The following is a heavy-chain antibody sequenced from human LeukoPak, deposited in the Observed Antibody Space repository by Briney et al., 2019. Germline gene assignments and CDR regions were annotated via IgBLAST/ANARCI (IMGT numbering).Heavy chain of an antibody. D-gene: IGHD7-27*01. V-gene: IGHV3-7*01. CDR3: AMVSSRWGFDYFDY. J-gene: IGHJ4*02. CDR2: IKQDGSEK. Sequence: GGSLRLSCAASGFTFSSYWMSWVRQAPGKGLEWVANIKQDGSEKYYVDSVKGRFTISRDNAKNSLYLQMNSLRAEDTAVYYCAMVSSRWGFDYFDYWGQGTLVAVSS. CDR1: GFTFSSYW.